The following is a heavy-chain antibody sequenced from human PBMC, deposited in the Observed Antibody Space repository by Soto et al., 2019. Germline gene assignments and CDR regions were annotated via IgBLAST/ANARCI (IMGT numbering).Heavy chain of an antibody. CDR2: TYFRSKWYN. V-gene: IGHV6-1*01. D-gene: IGHD4-17*01. J-gene: IGHJ4*02. CDR1: GDSVSSNTAS. Sequence: PSQTLSLTCAISGDSVSSNTASWNWIRQSPSRGLEWLGRTYFRSKWYNDYAVSVKSRIIINPDTSNNQFSLKLTSVTAADTAVYYCARVSMGLSTGADYFDYWGQGTPVTVSS. CDR3: ARVSMGLSTGADYFDY.